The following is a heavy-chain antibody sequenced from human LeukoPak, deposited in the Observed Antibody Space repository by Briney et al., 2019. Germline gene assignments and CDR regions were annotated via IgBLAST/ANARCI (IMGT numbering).Heavy chain of an antibody. CDR2: VIPIFGTA. D-gene: IGHD6-6*01. CDR3: GRDRVSSIAARPENCFDP. V-gene: IGHV1-69*05. CDR1: GGTFSIYA. J-gene: IGHJ5*02. Sequence: ASVKVSCKASGGTFSIYAISWVRQAPGQRLEWMGGVIPIFGTANYAQKFQGRVTITTDQSTSTAYMELSSLRSEDTAVYYCGRDRVSSIAARPENCFDPWGQRTLVTVSS.